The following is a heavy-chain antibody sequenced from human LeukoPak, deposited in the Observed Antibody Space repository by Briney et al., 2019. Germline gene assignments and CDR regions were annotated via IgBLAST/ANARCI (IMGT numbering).Heavy chain of an antibody. Sequence: SETLSLTCTVSGGSIISSSYYWGWIRQPPGKGLDWIGSVYSSGSTFYNPSLKSRVTMSVDTSKNQFSLKLSSVTAADTAVYYCASPLGYCTNGVCYVYWGQGTLVTVSS. J-gene: IGHJ4*02. D-gene: IGHD2-8*01. V-gene: IGHV4-39*01. CDR3: ASPLGYCTNGVCYVY. CDR2: VYSSGST. CDR1: GGSIISSSYY.